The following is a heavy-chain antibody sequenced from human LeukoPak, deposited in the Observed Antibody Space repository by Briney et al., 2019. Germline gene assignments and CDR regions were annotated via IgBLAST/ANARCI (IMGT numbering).Heavy chain of an antibody. CDR1: GFTFSSYG. V-gene: IGHV3-30*18. CDR3: AKGDYYDSSGYYPFDY. Sequence: GRSLRLSCAASGFTFSSYGMHWVRQAPGKGLEWVAVISYDGSNKYYADSVKGRFTISRDNSKNTLYRQMNSLRAEDTAVYYCAKGDYYDSSGYYPFDYWGQGTLVTVSS. D-gene: IGHD3-22*01. CDR2: ISYDGSNK. J-gene: IGHJ4*02.